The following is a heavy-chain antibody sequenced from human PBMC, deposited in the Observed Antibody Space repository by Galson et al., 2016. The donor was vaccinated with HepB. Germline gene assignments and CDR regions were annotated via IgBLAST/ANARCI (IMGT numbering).Heavy chain of an antibody. CDR1: GYTFTSYF. Sequence: SVKVSCKASGYTFTSYFMHWVRQAPGQGLEWVGVINPSDAGASYGQKFQGRVTMTTDTSTSTVYLELGSLRSDDTAVDFCARVSMARSPNWFDPWGQGTLVTVSS. J-gene: IGHJ5*02. D-gene: IGHD2/OR15-2a*01. CDR3: ARVSMARSPNWFDP. CDR2: INPSDAGA. V-gene: IGHV1-46*01.